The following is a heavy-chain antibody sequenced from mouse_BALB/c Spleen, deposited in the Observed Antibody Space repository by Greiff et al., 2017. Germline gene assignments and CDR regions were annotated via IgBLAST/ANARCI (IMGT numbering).Heavy chain of an antibody. CDR1: GYTFSSYG. V-gene: IGHV5-6*01. D-gene: IGHD2-3*01. CDR2: ISSGGSYT. J-gene: IGHJ2*01. Sequence: EVQLQESGGDLVKPGGSLKLSCAASGYTFSSYGMSWVRQTPDKRLEWVATISSGGSYTYYPDSVKGRFTISRDNAKNTLYLQMSSLKSEDTAMYYCARERNGYYGYWGRDTTLTVSS. CDR3: ARERNGYYGY.